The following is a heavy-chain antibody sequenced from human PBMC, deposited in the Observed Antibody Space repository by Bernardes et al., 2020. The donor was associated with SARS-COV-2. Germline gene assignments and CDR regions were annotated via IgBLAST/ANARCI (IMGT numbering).Heavy chain of an antibody. J-gene: IGHJ4*02. CDR1: GYTFTSYD. CDR2: MNPNSGNT. Sequence: ASVKVSCMASGYTFTSYDINWVRQATGQGLEWMGWMNPNSGNTGYAQKFQGRVTMTRNTSISTAYMELSSLRSEDTAVYYCARGHRSLAMIVVVIGYRSYYFDYWGQGTLVTVSS. V-gene: IGHV1-8*01. D-gene: IGHD3-22*01. CDR3: ARGHRSLAMIVVVIGYRSYYFDY.